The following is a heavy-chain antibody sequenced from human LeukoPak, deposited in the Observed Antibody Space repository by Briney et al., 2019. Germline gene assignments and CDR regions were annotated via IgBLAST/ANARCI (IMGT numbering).Heavy chain of an antibody. CDR1: GGSISSYY. J-gene: IGHJ3*02. Sequence: SSETLSLTCTVFGGSISSYYWSWIRQPPGKGLEWIGYIYYSGSTNYNPSLKSRVTISVDTSKNQFSLKLSSVTAADTAVYYCASTRLYYYDSSGYGDAFDIWGQGTMVTVSS. D-gene: IGHD3-22*01. CDR3: ASTRLYYYDSSGYGDAFDI. V-gene: IGHV4-59*08. CDR2: IYYSGST.